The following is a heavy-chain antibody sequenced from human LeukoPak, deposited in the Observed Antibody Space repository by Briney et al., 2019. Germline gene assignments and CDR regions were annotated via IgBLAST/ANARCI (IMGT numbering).Heavy chain of an antibody. V-gene: IGHV1-18*01. CDR2: INPYNGNT. Sequence: GASVKVSCKASGYTFTYYGITWVRQAPGQGLEWMGRINPYNGNTNYAQKVQGRVTMTTDTSTSTAYMELRSLRSDDTAVHYCARDYSRSTMIGGDWGQGTLVTVSS. CDR3: ARDYSRSTMIGGD. D-gene: IGHD3-10*02. J-gene: IGHJ4*02. CDR1: GYTFTYYG.